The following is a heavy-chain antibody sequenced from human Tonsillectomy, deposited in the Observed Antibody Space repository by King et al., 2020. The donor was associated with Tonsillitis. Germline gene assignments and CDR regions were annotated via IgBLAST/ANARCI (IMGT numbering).Heavy chain of an antibody. J-gene: IGHJ4*02. V-gene: IGHV3-33*08. D-gene: IGHD6-13*01. Sequence: VQLVESGGGVVQPGRSLRLSCAASGFTFSSYGMHWVRQAPGKGLEWVAVIWSDGNIKNYADSVKGRFTISRDNSNNTLYLQMNSLTVEDTAVYYCARLRGSSWYADYWGQGTLVTVSS. CDR1: GFTFSSYG. CDR3: ARLRGSSWYADY. CDR2: IWSDGNIK.